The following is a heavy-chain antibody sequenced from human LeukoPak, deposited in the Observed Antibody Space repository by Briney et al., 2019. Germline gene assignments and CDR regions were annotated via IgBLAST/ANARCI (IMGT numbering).Heavy chain of an antibody. CDR2: INWNGGTT. V-gene: IGHV3-20*04. CDR3: ARDKHYYDSSNYV. CDR1: GLTFNDYG. J-gene: IGHJ4*02. Sequence: GGSLSLSCAAPGLTFNDYGMSWVRQGQGKGLNWVSGINWNGGTTGYADSVRGRFTISRDNAKNSLYLQMNSLRAEDTALYYCARDKHYYDSSNYVWGQGTLVTVSS. D-gene: IGHD3-22*01.